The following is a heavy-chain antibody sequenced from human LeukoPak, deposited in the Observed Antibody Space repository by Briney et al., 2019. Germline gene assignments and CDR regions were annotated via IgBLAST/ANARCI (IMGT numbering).Heavy chain of an antibody. CDR1: GGSFSGYY. Sequence: PSETLSLTCAVYGGSFSGYYWSWIRQPPGKGLEWIGEINHSGSTNYNPSLKSRVTISVDTSKNQFSLKLSSVTAADTAVYYCARGTSSWSSVWRLFDPWGQGTLVTVSS. D-gene: IGHD6-13*01. CDR2: INHSGST. CDR3: ARGTSSWSSVWRLFDP. J-gene: IGHJ5*02. V-gene: IGHV4-34*01.